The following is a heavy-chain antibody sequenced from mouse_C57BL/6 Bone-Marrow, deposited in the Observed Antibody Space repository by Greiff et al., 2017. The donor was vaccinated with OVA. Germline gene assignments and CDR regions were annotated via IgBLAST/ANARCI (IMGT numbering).Heavy chain of an antibody. CDR1: GFTFSSYA. V-gene: IGHV5-4*01. CDR2: ISDGGSDT. J-gene: IGHJ3*01. Sequence: EVQLVESGGGLVKPGGSLKLSCAASGFTFSSYAMSWVRQTPEKRLEWVATISDGGSDTYYPDNVKGRITITRDNAKNNLYLQMGHLKSDDTAMYDCARDLGLLPLAYWGQGTLVTVSA. CDR3: ARDLGLLPLAY. D-gene: IGHD2-3*01.